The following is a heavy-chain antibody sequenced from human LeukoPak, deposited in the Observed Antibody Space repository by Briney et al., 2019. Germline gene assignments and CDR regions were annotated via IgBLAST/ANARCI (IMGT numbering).Heavy chain of an antibody. J-gene: IGHJ5*02. V-gene: IGHV4-4*07. Sequence: SETLSLTCTVSGVSISSYSWSWIRQPAGKGLEWIGRIYTSGSTNYNPSLKSRVTMSVDTSKNQFSLKLSSVTAADTAVYYCARGAEYSSGWTGWYVSWFDPWGQGTLVTVSS. CDR3: ARGAEYSSGWTGWYVSWFDP. D-gene: IGHD6-19*01. CDR2: IYTSGST. CDR1: GVSISSYS.